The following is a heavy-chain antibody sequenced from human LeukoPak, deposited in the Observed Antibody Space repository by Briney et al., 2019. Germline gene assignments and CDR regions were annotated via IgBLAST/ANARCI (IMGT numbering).Heavy chain of an antibody. CDR3: ARWAGDGYNFDY. D-gene: IGHD5-24*01. Sequence: SETLSLTCAVYGGSFSGYYWSWIRQPPGKGLEWIGYIYYSGSTNYNPSLKSRVTISVDTSKNQFSLKLSSVTAADTAVYYCARWAGDGYNFDYWGQGTLVTVSS. CDR2: IYYSGST. V-gene: IGHV4-59*01. J-gene: IGHJ4*02. CDR1: GGSFSGYY.